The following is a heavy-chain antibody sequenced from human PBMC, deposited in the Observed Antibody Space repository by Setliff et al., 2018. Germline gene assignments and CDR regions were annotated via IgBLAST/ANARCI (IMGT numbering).Heavy chain of an antibody. CDR1: GGSVGSGNFY. CDR2: IQSSGNT. V-gene: IGHV4-61*02. Sequence: PSETLSLTCTVSGGSVGSGNFYWSWIRQTAGKGLEWIGLIQSSGNTNYNPSLQSRVTISIDTSKNQFSLKMTSVTAADMALYYCAGTPARGTTWLSPFDYWGQGTLVTVSS. CDR3: AGTPARGTTWLSPFDY. J-gene: IGHJ4*02. D-gene: IGHD5-12*01.